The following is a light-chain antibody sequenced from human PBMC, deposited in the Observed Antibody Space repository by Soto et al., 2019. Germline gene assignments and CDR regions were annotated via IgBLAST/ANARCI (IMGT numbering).Light chain of an antibody. Sequence: QSVLAQPPSASGSPGQSVTISCTGTSSDVGGYNYVSWYQQHPGKAPKLMIYEVSKRPSGVPDRFSGSKSGNTASLTVSGLQAEDEADYYFSSYAGSRVFGGGTKLTVL. CDR1: SSDVGGYNY. CDR2: EVS. V-gene: IGLV2-8*01. CDR3: SSYAGSRV. J-gene: IGLJ2*01.